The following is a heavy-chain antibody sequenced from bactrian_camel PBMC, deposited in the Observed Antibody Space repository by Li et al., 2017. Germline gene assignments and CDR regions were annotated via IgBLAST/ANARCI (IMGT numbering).Heavy chain of an antibody. CDR1: GDTIEIYY. J-gene: IGHJ6*01. D-gene: IGHD3*01. CDR2: IDSGGAVT. V-gene: IGHV3S32*01. Sequence: VQLVESGGGSVQAGGSLRLSCAASGDTIEIYYMSWFRLAPGKEREGVAGIDSGGAVTRYADSVKGRFTISEDNAKHTLYLQMNSLKPEDTAMYYCAADVRAGYCYSGLEHPYDFGYWGQGTQVTVS. CDR3: AADVRAGYCYSGLEHPYDFGY.